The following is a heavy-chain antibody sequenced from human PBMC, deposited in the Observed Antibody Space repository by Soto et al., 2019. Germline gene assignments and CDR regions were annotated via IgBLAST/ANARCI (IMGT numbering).Heavy chain of an antibody. CDR2: VDPSDSYT. J-gene: IGHJ6*02. CDR1: GYSFTIYW. D-gene: IGHD4-17*01. Sequence: GESLKISCKGSGYSFTIYWISWVRQMPGKGLEWMGRVDPSDSYTNYSPSFQGHVTISADKTISTAYLQWSSLKASDTAMYYCARRRQEDYGDYPYYYYYGIDVWGQGTTVTVSS. CDR3: ARRRQEDYGDYPYYYYYGIDV. V-gene: IGHV5-10-1*01.